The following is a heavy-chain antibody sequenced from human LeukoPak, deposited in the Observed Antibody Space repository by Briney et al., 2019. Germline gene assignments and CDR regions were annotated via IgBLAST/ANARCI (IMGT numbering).Heavy chain of an antibody. V-gene: IGHV4-59*01. CDR2: IYYSGST. CDR1: GGSISSYC. D-gene: IGHD6-19*01. CDR3: ARETIAVAANWFDP. Sequence: SGTLSLTCTVSGGSISSYCWSWIRQPPGKGLEWIGYIYYSGSTNYNPSLKSRVTISVDTSKNQFSLKLSSVPAADTAVYSCARETIAVAANWFDPGGQGTLVTVSP. J-gene: IGHJ5*02.